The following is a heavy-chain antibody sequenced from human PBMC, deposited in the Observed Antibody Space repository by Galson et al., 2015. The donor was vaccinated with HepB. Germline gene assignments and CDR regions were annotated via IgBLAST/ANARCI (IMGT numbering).Heavy chain of an antibody. CDR3: ARDREASAGTYDNWFDP. D-gene: IGHD6-13*01. J-gene: IGHJ5*02. CDR1: GYTFSIYT. Sequence: SVKVSCKASGYTFSIYTIHWVRQAPGKGLEWMGWVNVGTGNRKYSQKFQDGLTITRDTSASTAYMELSSLRSEDTAVHYRARDREASAGTYDNWFDPWGQGTQVTVSS. V-gene: IGHV1-3*01. CDR2: VNVGTGNR.